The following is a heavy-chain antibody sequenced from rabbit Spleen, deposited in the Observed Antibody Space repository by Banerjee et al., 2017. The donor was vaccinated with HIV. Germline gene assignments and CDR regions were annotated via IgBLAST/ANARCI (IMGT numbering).Heavy chain of an antibody. D-gene: IGHD6-1*01. CDR2: IYTGSSGKT. Sequence: QSLEESGVGLVKPGASLTLTCTASGFSFSSYWIWWVRQAPGKGLELIAWIYTGSSGKTFYAGWAKGRFTISRTSSTTVTLQMTSLTAADTATYFCTRDDASASGHDYGLWGQGTLVTVS. CDR1: GFSFSSYW. CDR3: TRDDASASGHDYGL. J-gene: IGHJ4*01. V-gene: IGHV1S40*01.